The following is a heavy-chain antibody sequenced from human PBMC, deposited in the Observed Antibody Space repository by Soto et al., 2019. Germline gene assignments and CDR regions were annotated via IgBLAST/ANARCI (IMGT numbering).Heavy chain of an antibody. D-gene: IGHD3-10*01. CDR1: GYTFTSYG. V-gene: IGHV1-18*01. CDR3: ARDSVGATGYYYYGMDV. Sequence: QVQLVQSGAEVKKPGASVKVSCKASGYTFTSYGISWVRQAPGQGLEWMGWISAYNGNTNYAQKLQGRVTMTTDRSTSTAYMELRSLRSDDTAVYYCARDSVGATGYYYYGMDVWGQGTTVTVSS. CDR2: ISAYNGNT. J-gene: IGHJ6*02.